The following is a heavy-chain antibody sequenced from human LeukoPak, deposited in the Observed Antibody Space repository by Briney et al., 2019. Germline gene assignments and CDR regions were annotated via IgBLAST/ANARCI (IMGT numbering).Heavy chain of an antibody. V-gene: IGHV3-66*01. CDR3: ARGDYYGSGIFDY. D-gene: IGHD3-10*01. J-gene: IGHJ4*02. CDR2: IYSGGST. Sequence: GGSLRLSCAASGFTVSSNYMSWVRQAPGKGLEWVSVIYSGGSTYYADSVKGRFTISRDNSKNTLYLQMNSLRAEDTAVYYCARGDYYGSGIFDYWGQGTLVTVSS. CDR1: GFTVSSNY.